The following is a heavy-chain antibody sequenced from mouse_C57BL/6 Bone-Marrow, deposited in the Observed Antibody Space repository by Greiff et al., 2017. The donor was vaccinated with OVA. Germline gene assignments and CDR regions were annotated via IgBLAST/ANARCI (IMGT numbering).Heavy chain of an antibody. Sequence: QVQLQQSGAELVRPGASVTLSCKASGYTFTDYEMHWVKQTPVHGLEWIGAIDPETGGTAYNQKFKGKAILTADKSSSTAYMELRSLTSEDSAVYYCTRESVYYGNYGYAMDYWGQGTSVTVSS. D-gene: IGHD2-1*01. CDR3: TRESVYYGNYGYAMDY. CDR1: GYTFTDYE. J-gene: IGHJ4*01. CDR2: IDPETGGT. V-gene: IGHV1-15*01.